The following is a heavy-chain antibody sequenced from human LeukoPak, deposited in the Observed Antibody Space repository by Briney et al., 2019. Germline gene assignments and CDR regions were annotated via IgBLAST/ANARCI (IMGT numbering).Heavy chain of an antibody. CDR2: INHSGST. CDR3: ACDSSGYYRYYYYGMDV. Sequence: PSETLSLTCAVYGGSFSGYYWSWIRQPPGKGPEWIGEINHSGSTNYNPSLKSRVTISVDTSKNQFSLKLSSVTAADTAVYYCACDSSGYYRYYYYGMDVWGQGTAVTVSS. D-gene: IGHD3-22*01. V-gene: IGHV4-34*01. J-gene: IGHJ6*02. CDR1: GGSFSGYY.